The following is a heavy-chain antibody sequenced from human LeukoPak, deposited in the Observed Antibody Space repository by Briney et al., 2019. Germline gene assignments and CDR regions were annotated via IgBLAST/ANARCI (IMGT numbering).Heavy chain of an antibody. CDR1: GGSISSSSYY. CDR3: ARGAPGGNDYGDY. CDR2: IYYSGST. V-gene: IGHV4-39*07. J-gene: IGHJ4*02. Sequence: SETLSLTCTVSGGSISSSSYYWGWLRQPPGKGLEWIGSIYYSGSTYYNPSLKSRVTISVDTSKNQFSLKLSSVTAADTAVYYCARGAPGGNDYGDYWGQGTLVTVSS.